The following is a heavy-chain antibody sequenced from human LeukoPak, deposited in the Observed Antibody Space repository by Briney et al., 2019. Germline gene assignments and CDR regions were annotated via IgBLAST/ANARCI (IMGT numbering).Heavy chain of an antibody. D-gene: IGHD3-16*02. Sequence: PSETLSLTCTVYGGSIRSSSYYWGWIRQPPGKGLESIGSIYYSGSTYYNPSLKSRVTISMDTSKNQFSLKLNSMTAADTAVYFCATAPYEYIWGTYRTNWFDPWGQGTLVTVSS. CDR2: IYYSGST. V-gene: IGHV4-39*07. J-gene: IGHJ5*02. CDR3: ATAPYEYIWGTYRTNWFDP. CDR1: GGSIRSSSYY.